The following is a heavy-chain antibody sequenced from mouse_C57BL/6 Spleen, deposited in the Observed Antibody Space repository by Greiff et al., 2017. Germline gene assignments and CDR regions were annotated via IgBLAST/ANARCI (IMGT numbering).Heavy chain of an antibody. CDR2: ISNGGGST. V-gene: IGHV5-12*01. CDR3: ARRGNGYYFDY. J-gene: IGHJ2*01. CDR1: GFTFSDYY. Sequence: EVQRVESGGGLVQPGGSLKLSCAASGFTFSDYYMYWVRQTPEKRLEWVAYISNGGGSTYYPDTVKGRFTISRDNAKNTLYLQMSRLKSEDTAMYYCARRGNGYYFDYWGQGTTRTVSS.